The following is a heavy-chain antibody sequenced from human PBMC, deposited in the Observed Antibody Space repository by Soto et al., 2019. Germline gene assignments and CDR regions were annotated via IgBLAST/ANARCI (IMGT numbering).Heavy chain of an antibody. D-gene: IGHD3-10*01. Sequence: QVQLVQSGAEVKKPGSSVKVSCKASGDTFSFYTINWVRQAPGLGLEWLGRINPILSMSNYAQSFQGRVTITADKSTSTAYMELSSLRSEDTAMYYCATNYGSGYRAFDFWGQGALVTVSS. V-gene: IGHV1-69*02. J-gene: IGHJ4*02. CDR2: INPILSMS. CDR3: ATNYGSGYRAFDF. CDR1: GDTFSFYT.